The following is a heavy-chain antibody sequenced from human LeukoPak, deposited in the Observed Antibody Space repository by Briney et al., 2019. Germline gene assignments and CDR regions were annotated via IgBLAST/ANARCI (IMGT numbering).Heavy chain of an antibody. CDR2: IYTSGST. V-gene: IGHV4-4*07. CDR1: GGSISSYY. CDR3: ARDVDLKWPDP. D-gene: IGHD5-12*01. Sequence: SETLSLTCTVSGGSISSYYWSWIRQPAGKGLEWIWRIYTSGSTNYNPSFMSGVTMSVEASTNKFPIKLSSVPAADTAVFYYARDVDLKWPDPWGQGTLVSVSS. J-gene: IGHJ5*02.